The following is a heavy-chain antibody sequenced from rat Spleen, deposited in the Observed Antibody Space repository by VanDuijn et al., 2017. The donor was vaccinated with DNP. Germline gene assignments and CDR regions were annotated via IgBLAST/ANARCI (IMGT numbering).Heavy chain of an antibody. V-gene: IGHV5-25*01. J-gene: IGHJ2*01. CDR2: ITTAGGNT. Sequence: EVQLVESGGGSVQPGRSMRLSCAASGFTFSNYFMAWVRQAPTKGLEWVASITTAGGNTYYRDSVKGRFTISRDNAKNTLYLQMESLRSEDTATYFCAKDAFDYWGQGVMVTVSS. CDR1: GFTFSNYF. CDR3: AKDAFDY.